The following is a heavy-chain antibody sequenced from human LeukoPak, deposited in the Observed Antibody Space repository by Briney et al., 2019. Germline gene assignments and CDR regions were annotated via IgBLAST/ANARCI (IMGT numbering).Heavy chain of an antibody. CDR1: GYTFTSYG. J-gene: IGHJ6*03. D-gene: IGHD1-20*01. CDR3: ARRTRYNWNYYYMDV. Sequence: ASVKVSCKASGYTFTSYGITWVRQAPGQGLEWMGWISDYNGNTKYAQKLQGRVTMTTDTSTSTAYMELRSLRSDDTAVYYCARRTRYNWNYYYMDVWGKGTTVTVSS. CDR2: ISDYNGNT. V-gene: IGHV1-18*01.